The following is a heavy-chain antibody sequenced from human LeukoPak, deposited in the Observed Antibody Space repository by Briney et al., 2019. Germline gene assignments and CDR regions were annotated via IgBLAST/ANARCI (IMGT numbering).Heavy chain of an antibody. D-gene: IGHD3-22*01. CDR1: GFTFSTFA. J-gene: IGHJ4*02. CDR3: AKRDYSDSNTYSPLFAS. V-gene: IGHV3-23*01. CDR2: ISGSGGIT. Sequence: QPGGSLILSCAASGFTFSTFAMSWVRPAPGKGLECVSGISGSGGITYYADSVKARFTISRHNSKNTLYLQMNSLRADDTAVYYCAKRDYSDSNTYSPLFASWGLGTLVTVSS.